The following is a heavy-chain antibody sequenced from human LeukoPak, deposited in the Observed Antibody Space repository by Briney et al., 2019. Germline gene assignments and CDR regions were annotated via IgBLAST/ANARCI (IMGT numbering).Heavy chain of an antibody. Sequence: GGSLRLSCAASGFTFSSYAMSWVRQAPGKGLEWVSAISGSGGSTYYADSVKGRFTISRDNSKNTLYLQINSLRAEDTAVYYCAKDSVAVMITFGGVDSYYFDYWGQGTLVTVSS. CDR2: ISGSGGST. D-gene: IGHD3-16*01. J-gene: IGHJ4*02. CDR1: GFTFSSYA. V-gene: IGHV3-23*01. CDR3: AKDSVAVMITFGGVDSYYFDY.